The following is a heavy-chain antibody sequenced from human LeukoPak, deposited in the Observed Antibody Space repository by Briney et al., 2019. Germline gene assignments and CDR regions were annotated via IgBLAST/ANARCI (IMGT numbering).Heavy chain of an antibody. D-gene: IGHD4-17*01. CDR3: ATSTTVTTLLDY. CDR1: GGSISSGGYY. CDR2: IYYSGST. V-gene: IGHV4-31*03. J-gene: IGHJ4*02. Sequence: SLTLSLTCTVSGGSISSGGYYWSWIRQHPGKGLEWIGYIYYSGSTYYNPSLKSRVTISVDTSKNQFSLKLSSVTAADTAVYYCATSTTVTTLLDYWGQGALVTVSS.